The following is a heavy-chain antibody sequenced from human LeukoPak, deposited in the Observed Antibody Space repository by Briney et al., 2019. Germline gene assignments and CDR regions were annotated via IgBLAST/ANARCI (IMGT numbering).Heavy chain of an antibody. Sequence: SETLSLTCSVSGDSISMHYWSWIRQPPGKGLEWIGYIDHTGSTNYNPSLNSRVTISRDTSKNHFSLELSSVTAADTAVYYCARVLWFGELPQILYYYYHMDVWGKGTTVTVSS. D-gene: IGHD3-10*01. V-gene: IGHV4-59*11. CDR1: GDSISMHY. CDR3: ARVLWFGELPQILYYYYHMDV. J-gene: IGHJ6*03. CDR2: IDHTGST.